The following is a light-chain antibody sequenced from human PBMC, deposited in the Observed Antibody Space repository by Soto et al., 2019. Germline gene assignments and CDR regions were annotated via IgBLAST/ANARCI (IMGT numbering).Light chain of an antibody. CDR2: DVS. Sequence: QSALTQPASVSGSPGQSITISCTGTSSDVGGYNYVSWYQQHPVKAPKLMIYDVSNRPSGVSNRFSGSKSGNTASLTISGLQAEDEADYYCSSYTSSSTSYVVFGGGTKLTVL. CDR1: SSDVGGYNY. J-gene: IGLJ2*01. V-gene: IGLV2-14*01. CDR3: SSYTSSSTSYVV.